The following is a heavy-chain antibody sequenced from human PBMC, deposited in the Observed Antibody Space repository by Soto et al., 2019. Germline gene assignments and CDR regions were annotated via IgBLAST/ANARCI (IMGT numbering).Heavy chain of an antibody. CDR2: IRSQADGGTT. CDR3: TTTRPPQRRDAFDI. Sequence: EVQLVESGGGLVEPGGSLRLSCAAAGFTFSSAWMSWVRRAPGKGLEWVGRIRSQADGGTTEYAAPVRGRITISRDDSIRKLFLQLNGLKAEDTAVYYCTTTRPPQRRDAFDIWGQGTMVTVSS. CDR1: GFTFSSAW. J-gene: IGHJ3*02. V-gene: IGHV3-15*01.